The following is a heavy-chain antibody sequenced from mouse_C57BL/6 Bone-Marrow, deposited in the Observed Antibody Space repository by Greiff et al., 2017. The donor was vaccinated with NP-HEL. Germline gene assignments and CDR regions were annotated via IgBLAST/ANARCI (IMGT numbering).Heavy chain of an antibody. J-gene: IGHJ3*01. CDR1: GYTFTSYG. CDR2: IYPRSGNT. V-gene: IGHV1-81*01. CDR3: ARQTFSKGAY. D-gene: IGHD2-5*01. Sequence: VQLQQSGAELARPGASVKLSCKASGYTFTSYGISWVKQRTGQGLEWIGEIYPRSGNTYYNEKFKGKATLTADKSSSTAYMELRSLTSEDAAVYFCARQTFSKGAYWGQGTLVTVSA.